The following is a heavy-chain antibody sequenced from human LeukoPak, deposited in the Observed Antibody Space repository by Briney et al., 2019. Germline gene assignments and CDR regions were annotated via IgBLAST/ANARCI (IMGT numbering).Heavy chain of an antibody. J-gene: IGHJ4*02. CDR3: ARAERAAAIDY. D-gene: IGHD2-15*01. Sequence: SETLSLTCAVSGGAISSGGYSWSWIRQPPGKGLEWIGYIYYSGSTYYNPSLKSRVTISVDTSKNQFSLKLSSVTAADTAVYYCARAERAAAIDYWGQGTLVTVSS. CDR1: GGAISSGGYS. V-gene: IGHV4-30-4*07. CDR2: IYYSGST.